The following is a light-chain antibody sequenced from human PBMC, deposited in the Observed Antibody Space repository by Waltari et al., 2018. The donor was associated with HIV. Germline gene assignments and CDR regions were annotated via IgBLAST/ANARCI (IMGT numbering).Light chain of an antibody. CDR1: KLGDKF. Sequence: YELKQPPPVSVSPGQTTSITCSGDKLGDKFACWYQQKPGQSPVLVMYQATKRPSEIPERFSGSNSGNTATLTISGTQAMDEADYYCQAWDSSTVVFGGGTKLTVL. V-gene: IGLV3-1*01. J-gene: IGLJ2*01. CDR3: QAWDSSTVV. CDR2: QAT.